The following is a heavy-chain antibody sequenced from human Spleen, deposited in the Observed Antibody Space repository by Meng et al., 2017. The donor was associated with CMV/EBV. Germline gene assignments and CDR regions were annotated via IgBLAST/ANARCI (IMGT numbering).Heavy chain of an antibody. Sequence: QVQQQESGPKLLKPSQPLSLPCTVSGGSISSGDYYWSWIRQPPGKGLEWIGHIYYRGSTYYNPSLKSRLTISVDTSKNQFSLELSSVTAADTAVYYCARVFGRDYPDSWGRGTLVTVSS. CDR3: ARVFGRDYPDS. CDR2: IYYRGST. J-gene: IGHJ4*02. V-gene: IGHV4-30-4*08. CDR1: GGSISSGDYY. D-gene: IGHD3-16*01.